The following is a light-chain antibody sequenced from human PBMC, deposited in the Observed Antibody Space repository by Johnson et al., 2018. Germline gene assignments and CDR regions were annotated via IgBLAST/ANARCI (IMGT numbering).Light chain of an antibody. CDR1: SSNIGNNY. CDR2: ENN. J-gene: IGLJ1*01. CDR3: GTWHSSLSAVNV. Sequence: QSVLTQPPSVSAAPGQKVTISCSGSSSNIGNNYVSWYQQLPGTAPKLLIYENNKRPSGIPDRLSGSKSGTSATLGITGHQTGDEADYYCGTWHSSLSAVNVFGTGTKVTVL. V-gene: IGLV1-51*02.